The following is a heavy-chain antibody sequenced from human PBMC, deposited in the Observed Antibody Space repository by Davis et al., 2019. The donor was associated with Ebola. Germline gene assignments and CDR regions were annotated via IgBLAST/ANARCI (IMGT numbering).Heavy chain of an antibody. CDR3: ARDDYSNSRGAYYYGMDV. V-gene: IGHV3-21*01. CDR2: ISSSSSYI. J-gene: IGHJ6*02. D-gene: IGHD4-11*01. CDR1: GFTFSSYS. Sequence: PGGSLRLSCAASGFTFSSYSMNWVRQAPGKGLEWVSSISSSSSYIYYADSVKGRFTISRDNAKNSLYLQMNSLRAEDTAVYYCARDDYSNSRGAYYYGMDVWGQGTTVTVSS.